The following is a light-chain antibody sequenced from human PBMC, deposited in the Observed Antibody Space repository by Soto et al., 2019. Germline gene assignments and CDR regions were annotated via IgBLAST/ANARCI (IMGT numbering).Light chain of an antibody. CDR2: DVT. Sequence: QSVLTQPASVSGSPGQSITISCTGTSSDVGGYNSVSWYQQHPGKAPKVMIYDVTNRPSGVSNRFSGSKSGNTASLTISELQAEDEADYYCSSYTSSTTLVYGTGTKLTVL. J-gene: IGLJ1*01. CDR1: SSDVGGYNS. V-gene: IGLV2-14*01. CDR3: SSYTSSTTLV.